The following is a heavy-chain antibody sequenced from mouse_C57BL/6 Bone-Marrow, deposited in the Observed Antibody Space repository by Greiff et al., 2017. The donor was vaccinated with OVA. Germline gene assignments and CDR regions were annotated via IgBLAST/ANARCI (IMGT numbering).Heavy chain of an antibody. CDR2: IYPRDGST. J-gene: IGHJ4*01. Sequence: LVESGPELVKPGASVKLSCKASGYTFTSYDINWVKQRPGQGLEWIGWIYPRDGSTKYTETFKGKATLHVDTSSSTAYMELHSLTSEDSAVYFCARRGLANYYAMDYWGQGTSVTVSS. D-gene: IGHD3-1*01. CDR1: GYTFTSYD. V-gene: IGHV1-85*01. CDR3: ARRGLANYYAMDY.